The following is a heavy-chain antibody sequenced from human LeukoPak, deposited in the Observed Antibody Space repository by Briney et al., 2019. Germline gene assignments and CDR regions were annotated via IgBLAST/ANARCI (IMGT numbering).Heavy chain of an antibody. D-gene: IGHD2-21*01. Sequence: ASVKLACKASGYTFTSYGISWVRQAAGQGLEWIGWIIAYTGNTKYAQTLQGRVSMTTDTSMSTAYLELRSLRSDDTAVYYCARLRRFCVVGNDRKDGDFDFWGQGPLVTVSS. V-gene: IGHV1-18*01. CDR1: GYTFTSYG. CDR3: ARLRRFCVVGNDRKDGDFDF. J-gene: IGHJ4*02. CDR2: IIAYTGNT.